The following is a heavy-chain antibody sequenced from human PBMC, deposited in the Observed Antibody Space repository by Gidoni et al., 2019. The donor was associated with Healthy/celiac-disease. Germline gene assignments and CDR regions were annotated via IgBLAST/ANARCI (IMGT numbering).Heavy chain of an antibody. Sequence: QVQLVQSAAEVKKPGASVKVSCKASGYTFTGYYLHWVRQAPGQGLEWMGRINPNSGGTNYAQKFQGRVTMTRDTSISTAYMELSRLRSDDTAVYYCAREATQRIAVAGYWYFDLWGRGTLVTVSS. V-gene: IGHV1-2*06. CDR3: AREATQRIAVAGYWYFDL. J-gene: IGHJ2*01. D-gene: IGHD6-19*01. CDR1: GYTFTGYY. CDR2: INPNSGGT.